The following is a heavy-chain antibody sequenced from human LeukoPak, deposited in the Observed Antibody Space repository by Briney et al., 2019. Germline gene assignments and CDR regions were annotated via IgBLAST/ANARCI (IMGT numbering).Heavy chain of an antibody. CDR1: GFTVSSNY. D-gene: IGHD3-10*01. V-gene: IGHV3-66*01. CDR3: ARDITMVRGLRGDDY. J-gene: IGHJ4*02. Sequence: GGSLRLSCAASGFTVSSNYMSWVRQAPGKGLAWVSVIYSGGSTYYADSVKGRFTISRDNSKNTLYLQMNSLRAEDTAVYYCARDITMVRGLRGDDYWGQGTVVTVSS. CDR2: IYSGGST.